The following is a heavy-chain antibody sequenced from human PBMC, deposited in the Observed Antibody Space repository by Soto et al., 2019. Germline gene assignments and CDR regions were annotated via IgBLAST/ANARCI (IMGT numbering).Heavy chain of an antibody. CDR3: ARARNGYDWYYYYYGMDV. CDR1: GGTFSSYA. Sequence: QVQLVQSGAEVKKPGSSVKVSCKASGGTFSSYAISWVRQAPGQGLEWMGGIIPIFGTANYAQKFQGRVTITADESTSTAYMELSSLSSEDTAVYYCARARNGYDWYYYYYGMDVWGQGTTVTVSS. CDR2: IIPIFGTA. V-gene: IGHV1-69*01. D-gene: IGHD5-12*01. J-gene: IGHJ6*02.